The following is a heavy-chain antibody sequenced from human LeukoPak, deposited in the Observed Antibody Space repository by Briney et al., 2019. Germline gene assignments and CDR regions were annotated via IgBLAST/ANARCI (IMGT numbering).Heavy chain of an antibody. V-gene: IGHV4-61*05. CDR3: TRGSIAYYYMDV. J-gene: IGHJ6*03. CDR2: IYYSGST. D-gene: IGHD3-22*01. Sequence: PSETLSLTCTVSGGSISIRSYYWGWIRQPPGKGLEWIGSIYYSGSTNYNPSLKSRVTISVDTSKNQFSLKLSSVTAADTAAYYCTRGSIAYYYMDVWGKGTTVTISS. CDR1: GGSISIRSYY.